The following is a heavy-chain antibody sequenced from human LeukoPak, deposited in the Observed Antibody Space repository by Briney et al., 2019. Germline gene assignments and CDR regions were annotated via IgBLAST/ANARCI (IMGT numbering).Heavy chain of an antibody. J-gene: IGHJ6*03. CDR1: GFSVSSNS. V-gene: IGHV3-23*01. CDR2: FSGSGGTT. Sequence: GGSLRLSCAASGFSVSSNSMNWVRQAPGRGLEWVSGFSGSGGTTYYADSVKGRFTISRDNSKNTLYLQMNSLRVEDTAVYYCANGNRCTSPNCLGYYYFYMDVWGKGTTVTVSS. CDR3: ANGNRCTSPNCLGYYYFYMDV. D-gene: IGHD2-8*01.